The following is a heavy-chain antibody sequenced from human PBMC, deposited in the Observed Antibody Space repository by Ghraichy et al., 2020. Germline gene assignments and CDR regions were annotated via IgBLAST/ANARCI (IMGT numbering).Heavy chain of an antibody. Sequence: GGSLRLSCAASGFTFSTYSINWVRQAPGKGLEWVSYISSISSIIYYGDSVKGRFTISRDNAKNSLYLQMNSLRDEDTAVYYCARDLGSSGPHLYYYHGMDVWGQGTTVTVSS. CDR2: ISSISSII. D-gene: IGHD6-19*01. V-gene: IGHV3-48*02. CDR1: GFTFSTYS. CDR3: ARDLGSSGPHLYYYHGMDV. J-gene: IGHJ6*02.